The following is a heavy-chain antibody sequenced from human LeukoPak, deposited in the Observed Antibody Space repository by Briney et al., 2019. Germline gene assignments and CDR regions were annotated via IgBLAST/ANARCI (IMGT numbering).Heavy chain of an antibody. D-gene: IGHD1-26*01. CDR2: ISSSSSTI. Sequence: GGSLRPSCAASGFTFSSHSMNWVRQAPGKGLEWVSYISSSSSTIYYADSVKGRFTISRDNAKNSLYLQMNSLRAEDTAVYYCARLKIWELHQRTPFDYWGQGTLVTVSS. CDR1: GFTFSSHS. CDR3: ARLKIWELHQRTPFDY. V-gene: IGHV3-48*01. J-gene: IGHJ4*02.